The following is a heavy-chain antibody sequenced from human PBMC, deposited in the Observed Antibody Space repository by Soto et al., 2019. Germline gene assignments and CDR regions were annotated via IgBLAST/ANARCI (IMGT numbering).Heavy chain of an antibody. CDR1: GYTFSNFW. CDR3: ARSPRSSPYFDF. V-gene: IGHV5-51*01. Sequence: PGESLKISCQWSGYTFSNFWIGWVRQLPGQGLEWMGIIYPGDHETRYSPSFLGKVTISAEMSINTAYLQWSSLEASDSAFYFCARSPRSSPYFDFWGQGALVTVSS. CDR2: IYPGDHET. J-gene: IGHJ4*02. D-gene: IGHD6-13*01.